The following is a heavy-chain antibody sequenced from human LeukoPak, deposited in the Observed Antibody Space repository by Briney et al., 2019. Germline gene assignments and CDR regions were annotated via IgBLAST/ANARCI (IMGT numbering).Heavy chain of an antibody. V-gene: IGHV3-21*01. CDR2: ISSSSSYI. CDR1: GFTFSSYS. CDR3: ARALSGSFSFDI. J-gene: IGHJ3*02. Sequence: GGSLRLSCAASGFTFSSYSMNWVRQAPGKGLEWVSSISSSSSYIYYADSVKGRFTISRDNAKNSLYLQMNSLRAEDTAVYYCARALSGSFSFDIWGQETMVTVSP. D-gene: IGHD1-26*01.